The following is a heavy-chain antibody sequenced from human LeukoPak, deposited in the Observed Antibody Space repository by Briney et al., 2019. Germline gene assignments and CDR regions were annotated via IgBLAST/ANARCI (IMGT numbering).Heavy chain of an antibody. V-gene: IGHV1-24*01. Sequence: ASVKVSCKVSGYTLTELSMHWVRQAPGKGFEWMGRFDPEKGETIYAQKFQGRVTMTRDMSTSTVYMELSSLRSEDTAVYYCARDIDSSGYDAFDIWGQGTMVTVSS. CDR1: GYTLTELS. CDR2: FDPEKGET. J-gene: IGHJ3*02. CDR3: ARDIDSSGYDAFDI. D-gene: IGHD3-22*01.